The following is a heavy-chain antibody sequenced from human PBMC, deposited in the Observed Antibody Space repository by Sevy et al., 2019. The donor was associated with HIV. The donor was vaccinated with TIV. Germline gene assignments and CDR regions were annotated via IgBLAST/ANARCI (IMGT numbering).Heavy chain of an antibody. V-gene: IGHV5-51*01. D-gene: IGHD3-10*01. J-gene: IGHJ4*02. CDR1: GYSFTSYW. CDR2: IYPGDSDT. Sequence: GESLKISCKGSGYSFTSYWIGWVRQMPGKGLEWMGIIYPGDSDTRYSPSFQGQVTISADKSISTAYLQWSSLKASDTAMYYCATYYGSGSYYNVFDYWGQGTLVTVSS. CDR3: ATYYGSGSYYNVFDY.